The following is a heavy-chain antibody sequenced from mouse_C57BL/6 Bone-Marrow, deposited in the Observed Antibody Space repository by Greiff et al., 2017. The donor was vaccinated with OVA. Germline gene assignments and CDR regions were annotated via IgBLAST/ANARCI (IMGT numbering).Heavy chain of an antibody. CDR3: AIPWGGDVYY. CDR2: IDPENGDT. V-gene: IGHV14-4*01. J-gene: IGHJ2*01. Sequence: EVQLQQSGAELVRPGASVKLSCTASGFNIKDDYMHWVKQRPEQGLEWIGWIDPENGDTEYASKFQGKATITADTSSNTAYLQLSSLTSEDTAVYYCAIPWGGDVYYWGQGTTLTVSS. CDR1: GFNIKDDY. D-gene: IGHD3-3*01.